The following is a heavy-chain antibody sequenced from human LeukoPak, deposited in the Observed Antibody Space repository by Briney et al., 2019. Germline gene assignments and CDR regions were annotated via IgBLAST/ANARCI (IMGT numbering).Heavy chain of an antibody. CDR1: GGSISSYY. CDR3: ARATFGGSYYAFDI. CDR2: IYYSGST. Sequence: SETLALTCTVSGGSISSYYWSWIRQPPGKGLEWIGDIYYSGSTNYNPSLKSRVTISVDTSKNQFSLKLSSVTAADAAVYYCARATFGGSYYAFDIWGQGTMVTVSS. V-gene: IGHV4-59*01. D-gene: IGHD1-26*01. J-gene: IGHJ3*02.